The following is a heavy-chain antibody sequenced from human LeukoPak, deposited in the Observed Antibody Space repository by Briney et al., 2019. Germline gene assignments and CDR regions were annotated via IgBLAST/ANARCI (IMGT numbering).Heavy chain of an antibody. CDR1: GGSFSGYY. J-gene: IGHJ4*02. D-gene: IGHD3-10*01. CDR3: ARAGTMVRPNDY. CDR2: INHSGST. V-gene: IGHV4-34*01. Sequence: SETLSLTCAVYGGSFSGYYWSWIRQPPGKGLEWIGEINHSGSTNYNPSLKSRVTISVDTSKNQFSLKPSSVTAADTAVYYCARAGTMVRPNDYWGQGTLVTVSS.